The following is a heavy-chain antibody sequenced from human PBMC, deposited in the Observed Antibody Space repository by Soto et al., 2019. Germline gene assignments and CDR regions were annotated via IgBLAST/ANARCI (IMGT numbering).Heavy chain of an antibody. V-gene: IGHV1-69*13. Sequence: ASVKVSCKASAGTFSSYAISWVRQAPGQGLEWMGGIIPIFGTANYAQKFQGRVTITADESTSTAYMELSSLRSEDTAVYYCARWRVVAESFYFDYWGQGTLVTVSS. D-gene: IGHD2-15*01. CDR3: ARWRVVAESFYFDY. CDR1: AGTFSSYA. CDR2: IIPIFGTA. J-gene: IGHJ4*02.